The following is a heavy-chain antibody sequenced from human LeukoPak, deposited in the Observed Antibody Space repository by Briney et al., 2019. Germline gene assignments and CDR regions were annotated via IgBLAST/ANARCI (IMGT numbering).Heavy chain of an antibody. CDR2: ISGSGGST. Sequence: PGGSLRLSCAASGFTFSSYAMSWVRQAPGKGLEWVSAISGSGGSTYYADSVKGRSTISRDNSKNTLYLQMNSLRAEDTAVYYCAKAHCGGDCYSGDFDYWGQGTLVTVSS. V-gene: IGHV3-23*01. CDR1: GFTFSSYA. D-gene: IGHD2-21*02. J-gene: IGHJ4*02. CDR3: AKAHCGGDCYSGDFDY.